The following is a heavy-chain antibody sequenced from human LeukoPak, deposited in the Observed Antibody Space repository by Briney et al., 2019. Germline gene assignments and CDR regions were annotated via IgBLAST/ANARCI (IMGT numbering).Heavy chain of an antibody. V-gene: IGHV4-59*01. CDR2: IYYSGST. CDR3: ARDLVQPPNYAFDI. J-gene: IGHJ3*02. D-gene: IGHD2-8*02. CDR1: GGSISSYY. Sequence: SETLSLTCTVSGGSISSYYWSWIRQPAGKGLEWIGYIYYSGSTNYNPSLKSRVTISVDTSKNQFSLKLSSVTAADTAVYYCARDLVQPPNYAFDIWGQGTTVTVSS.